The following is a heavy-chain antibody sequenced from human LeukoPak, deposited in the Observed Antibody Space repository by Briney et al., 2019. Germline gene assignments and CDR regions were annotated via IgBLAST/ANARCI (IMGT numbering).Heavy chain of an antibody. CDR2: ISYDGSNK. V-gene: IGHV3-30*04. J-gene: IGHJ4*02. D-gene: IGHD6-6*01. CDR3: AREGLRTGIAAHHFDY. CDR1: GFTFSSYA. Sequence: GGSLRLSCAASGFTFSSYAMHWVRQAPGKGLEWVAVISYDGSNKYYADSVKGRFTISRDNSKNTLYLQMNSLRAEDTAVYYCAREGLRTGIAAHHFDYWGQGTLVTVSS.